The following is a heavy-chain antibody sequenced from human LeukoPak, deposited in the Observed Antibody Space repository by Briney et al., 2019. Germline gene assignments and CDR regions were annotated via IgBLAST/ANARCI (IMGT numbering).Heavy chain of an antibody. CDR2: INQSGST. J-gene: IGHJ4*02. D-gene: IGHD5-24*01. CDR1: GGSFSDYS. CDR3: ASGGDGYKPLDY. V-gene: IGHV4-34*01. Sequence: SETLSLTCAVYGGSFSDYSWNWIRQPPGKGLEWIGEINQSGSTNYSPSLKSRVTISVDTSKNQFSLNLNSVTAADTAVYYCASGGDGYKPLDYWGQGTLVTVSS.